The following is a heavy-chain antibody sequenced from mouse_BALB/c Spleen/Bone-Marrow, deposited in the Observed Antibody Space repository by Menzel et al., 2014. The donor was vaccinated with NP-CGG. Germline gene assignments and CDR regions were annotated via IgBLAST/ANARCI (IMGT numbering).Heavy chain of an antibody. CDR1: GYIFTSYV. Sequence: EVKVVDSGPELVKPGTSVKMSCKASGYIFTSYVMDWVKQKPGQGLEWIGYINPYNDVTNYNEKFKGKATLTSDKSSSTAYMEVSSLTSEDSAVYYCAREGWLLRFDYWGQGTTLTVSS. CDR2: INPYNDVT. CDR3: AREGWLLRFDY. D-gene: IGHD2-3*01. J-gene: IGHJ2*01. V-gene: IGHV1-14*01.